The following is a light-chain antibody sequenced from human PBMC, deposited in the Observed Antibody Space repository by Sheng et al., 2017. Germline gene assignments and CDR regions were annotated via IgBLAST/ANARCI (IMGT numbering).Light chain of an antibody. CDR1: SGDIGTYDL. J-gene: IGLJ3*02. CDR2: EVS. Sequence: QSALTQPASVSGSPGQSMTISCTGASGDIGTYDLVSWYQHHPGKAPKLMIYEVSKRPSGVSNRFSGSKSGNTASLTISGLQAEDESDYYCSSYSSTTTLVVFGGGTKLTVL. CDR3: SSYSSTTTLVV. V-gene: IGLV2-14*02.